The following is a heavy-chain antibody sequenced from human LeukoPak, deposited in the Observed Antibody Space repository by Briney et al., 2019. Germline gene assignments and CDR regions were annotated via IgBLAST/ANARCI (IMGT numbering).Heavy chain of an antibody. D-gene: IGHD3-10*01. V-gene: IGHV3-7*01. CDR2: IKQDGSEK. CDR3: ARDLGVVRGVPPFDY. CDR1: GFTFSSYW. J-gene: IGHJ4*02. Sequence: PGGSLRLSCAASGFTFSSYWMSWVRQAPGKGLEWVANIKQDGSEKYYVDSVKGRFTISRDNAKNSLYLQMNSLRAEDTAVYYCARDLGVVRGVPPFDYWGQGTLVTVSS.